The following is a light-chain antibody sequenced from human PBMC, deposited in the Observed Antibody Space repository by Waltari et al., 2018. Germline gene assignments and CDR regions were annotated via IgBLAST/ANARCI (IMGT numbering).Light chain of an antibody. CDR2: DVS. CDR1: SSAVGGYTY. Sequence: QSALTQPASVSGSPGQSITISCTGPSSAVGGYTYVSWYQQHPGKAPKLMIYDVSNRPSGVSNRFSGSKSGNTASLTISGLQAEDEADYYCSSYTSSSTVVFGGGTKLTVL. V-gene: IGLV2-14*03. J-gene: IGLJ2*01. CDR3: SSYTSSSTVV.